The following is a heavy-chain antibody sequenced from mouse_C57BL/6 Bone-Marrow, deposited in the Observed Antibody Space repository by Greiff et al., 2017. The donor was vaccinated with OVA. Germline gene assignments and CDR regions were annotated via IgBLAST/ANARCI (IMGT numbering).Heavy chain of an antibody. Sequence: EVKLMESGAELVRPGASVKLSCTASGFNIKDDYMHWVKQRPEQGLEWIGWIDPENGDTEYASKFQGKATITADTSSNTAYLQLSSLTSEDTAVYYCTLYDVYLPYYAMDYRGQGTSVTVSS. D-gene: IGHD2-3*01. CDR3: TLYDVYLPYYAMDY. J-gene: IGHJ4*01. CDR2: IDPENGDT. CDR1: GFNIKDDY. V-gene: IGHV14-4*01.